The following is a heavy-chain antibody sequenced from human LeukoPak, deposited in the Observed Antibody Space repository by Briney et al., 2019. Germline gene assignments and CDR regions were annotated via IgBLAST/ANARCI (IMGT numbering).Heavy chain of an antibody. CDR3: ARLPTYYYDSSGYYYEDY. CDR1: GYTFTGYY. D-gene: IGHD3-22*01. CDR2: INPNSGGT. Sequence: ASVKVSCKASGYTFTGYYMHWVRQAPGQGLEWMGWINPNSGGTNYAQKFQGRVTMTRDTSISTAYMELSRLRSDDTAVYYCARLPTYYYDSSGYYYEDYWGQGTLVTVSS. J-gene: IGHJ4*02. V-gene: IGHV1-2*02.